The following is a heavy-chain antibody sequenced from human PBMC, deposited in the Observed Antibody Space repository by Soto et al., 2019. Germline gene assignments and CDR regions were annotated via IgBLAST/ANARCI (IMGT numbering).Heavy chain of an antibody. CDR1: GFMFRDYP. D-gene: IGHD6-13*01. J-gene: IGHJ3*02. CDR3: AKRSMIPGGAVDM. V-gene: IGHV3-23*01. CDR2: TTATGGST. Sequence: EVQLLDSGGGLVQPGGSLRLSCVVSGFMFRDYPMGWVRQAPGKGLEWVSATTATGGSTFYADSVKGRFTISRDNSINTLYLKINNLRFEDSAVYSCAKRSMIPGGAVDMGGQGTMVNV.